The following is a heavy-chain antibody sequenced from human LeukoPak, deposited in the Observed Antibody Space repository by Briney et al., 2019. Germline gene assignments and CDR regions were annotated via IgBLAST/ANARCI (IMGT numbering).Heavy chain of an antibody. CDR3: VRRGDASSGWGDHDY. J-gene: IGHJ4*02. CDR1: GFTFNRNA. Sequence: GGSLTLSCAASGFTFNRNAISWLRQAPGKGLEWVSTIGGSGDKTFYADSVKGRFTISRDNSKNMLHLQMSSLTGEDTALYYCVRRGDASSGWGDHDYWGQGALVTVSS. CDR2: IGGSGDKT. V-gene: IGHV3-23*01. D-gene: IGHD6-19*01.